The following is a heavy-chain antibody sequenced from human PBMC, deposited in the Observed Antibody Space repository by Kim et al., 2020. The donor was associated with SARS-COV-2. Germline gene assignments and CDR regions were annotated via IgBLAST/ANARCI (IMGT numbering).Heavy chain of an antibody. J-gene: IGHJ4*02. CDR3: ARLWRRSSGPIYYFDY. Sequence: ASVKVSCKASGYTFTGYYIHWMRQAPGQGLEWMGRINPNSGGTDNAQTFQGRVTMTRDTSISTAYMELSRLNSDDTAMYYCARLWRRSSGPIYYFDYWGQGTLVTVSS. D-gene: IGHD6-19*01. CDR1: GYTFTGYY. V-gene: IGHV1-2*06. CDR2: INPNSGGT.